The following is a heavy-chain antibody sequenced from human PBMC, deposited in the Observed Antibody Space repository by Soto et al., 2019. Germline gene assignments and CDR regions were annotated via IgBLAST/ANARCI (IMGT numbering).Heavy chain of an antibody. J-gene: IGHJ4*02. CDR1: GGSISSSSYY. V-gene: IGHV4-39*01. D-gene: IGHD6-6*01. CDR2: IYYSGST. CDR3: ASEYSSSSGAFDY. Sequence: QLQLQESGPGLVKPSETLSLTCTVSGGSISSSSYYWGWIRQPPGKGLEWIGSIYYSGSTYYNPSLKSRVTISVDTSKNQFSLKLSSVTAADTAVYYCASEYSSSSGAFDYWGQGTLVTVSS.